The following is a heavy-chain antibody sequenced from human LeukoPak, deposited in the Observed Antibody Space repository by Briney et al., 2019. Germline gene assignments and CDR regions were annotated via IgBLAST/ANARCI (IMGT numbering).Heavy chain of an antibody. D-gene: IGHD5-24*01. J-gene: IGHJ4*01. CDR1: GGSISGHY. CDR2: ICHSLST. Sequence: SETLSLTRIVSGGSISGHYWTWIRQPPGQGLEWIGNICHSLSTNYTPSLKSRLTISVDTSKHQFSLKLSSLTASDTAVYYCACRDGTEWGHGTLVTVSS. V-gene: IGHV4-59*08. CDR3: ACRDGTE.